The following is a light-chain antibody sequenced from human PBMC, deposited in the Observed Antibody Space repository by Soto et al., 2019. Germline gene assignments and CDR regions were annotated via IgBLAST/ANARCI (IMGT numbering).Light chain of an antibody. Sequence: QSALTQPASVSGSPGQSITISCTGTSSDVGGYNYVSWYQQHPGKAPKLMIYDVSNRPSGVSNRFSGSKSGNTASLTISGLRAEDEADYYCSSYTCSSPVVFGGGTKLTVL. CDR1: SSDVGGYNY. J-gene: IGLJ2*01. V-gene: IGLV2-14*01. CDR3: SSYTCSSPVV. CDR2: DVS.